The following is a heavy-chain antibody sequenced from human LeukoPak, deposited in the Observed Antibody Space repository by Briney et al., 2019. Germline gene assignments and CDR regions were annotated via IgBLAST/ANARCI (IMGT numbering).Heavy chain of an antibody. V-gene: IGHV3-48*04. Sequence: PGGSLRLSCAASGFTFSSYSMNWVRQAPGKGLEWVSYISSSSSTIYYADSVKGRFTISRDNSKNSLYLQMNSLRTEDTALYYCAKGYSSGWYPFDYWGQGTLVTVSS. CDR2: ISSSSSTI. CDR3: AKGYSSGWYPFDY. D-gene: IGHD6-19*01. CDR1: GFTFSSYS. J-gene: IGHJ4*02.